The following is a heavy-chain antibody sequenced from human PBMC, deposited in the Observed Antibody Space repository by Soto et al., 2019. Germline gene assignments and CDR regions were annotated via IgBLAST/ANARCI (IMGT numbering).Heavy chain of an antibody. D-gene: IGHD3-3*01. Sequence: SETLSLTCAVSGGSISSGGYSWSWIRQPPGKGLEWIGYIYHSGSTYYNPSLKSRVTISVDRSKNQFSLKLSSVTAADTAVYYCARVITYYDFWSGYLNWFDPWGQGTLVTVSS. CDR1: GGSISSGGYS. CDR3: ARVITYYDFWSGYLNWFDP. CDR2: IYHSGST. V-gene: IGHV4-30-2*01. J-gene: IGHJ5*02.